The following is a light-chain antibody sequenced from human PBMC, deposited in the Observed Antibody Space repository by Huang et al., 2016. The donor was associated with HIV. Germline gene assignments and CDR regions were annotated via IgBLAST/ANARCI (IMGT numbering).Light chain of an antibody. Sequence: EIVLTQSPATLSLSPGDSATLSCRASQSVSGYLAWFQQKPGQTPRLVIEDASNRVSDTPVRFSGSGFGTDFTLTITGLEPEDFAVYYCQQRYDWPPTFGQGTKLEI. CDR3: QQRYDWPPT. CDR2: DAS. V-gene: IGKV3-11*01. CDR1: QSVSGY. J-gene: IGKJ2*01.